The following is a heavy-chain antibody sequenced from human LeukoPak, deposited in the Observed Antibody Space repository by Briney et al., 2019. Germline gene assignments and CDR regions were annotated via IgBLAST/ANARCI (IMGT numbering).Heavy chain of an antibody. J-gene: IGHJ4*02. CDR3: SRGSGWLSVY. V-gene: IGHV3-49*03. CDR2: ISGGTT. Sequence: GGSLRLSCTASGFNFGDYSLSWFRQAPGKGLEWIGFISGGTTEYAASVKGRFTISRDDSTSFAYLQMNSLTTEDTAVYYCSRGSGWLSVYWGQGTLVTVSS. D-gene: IGHD6-19*01. CDR1: GFNFGDYS.